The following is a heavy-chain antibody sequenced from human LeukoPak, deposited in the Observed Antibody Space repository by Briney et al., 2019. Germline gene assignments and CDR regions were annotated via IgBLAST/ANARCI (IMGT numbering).Heavy chain of an antibody. V-gene: IGHV3-7*01. Sequence: PGGSLRLSCAASGFTFRGYWMSWVRQAPGKGLEWVANINQDGSEKDYVDSVKGRFTISRDNAKNSLYLQMDSLRVEDTALYYCARDPNVETSNFDFWGQGTLVTVSS. J-gene: IGHJ4*02. CDR1: GFTFRGYW. CDR2: INQDGSEK. CDR3: ARDPNVETSNFDF. D-gene: IGHD3-10*02.